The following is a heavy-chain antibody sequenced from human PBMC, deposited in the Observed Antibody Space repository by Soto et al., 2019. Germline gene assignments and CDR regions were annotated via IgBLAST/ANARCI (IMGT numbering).Heavy chain of an antibody. CDR3: ATASAGYTFGFEL. CDR2: IVVGSGNT. J-gene: IGHJ1*01. D-gene: IGHD1-1*01. Sequence: SVKVSCKASGFNFATSTIQWVRQTRGHRLEWIGWIVVGSGNTNFAQDLRQRVTFSRDMSTSTAYMDVSTLRSDDTAMYYCATASAGYTFGFELWGQGSLVTVSS. V-gene: IGHV1-58*02. CDR1: GFNFATST.